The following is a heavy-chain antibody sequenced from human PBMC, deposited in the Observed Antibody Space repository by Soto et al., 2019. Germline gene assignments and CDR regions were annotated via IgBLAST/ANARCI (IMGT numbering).Heavy chain of an antibody. Sequence: QITLKESGPTLVKPTQTLTLTCTFSGFSLTSRPMGVGWIRQPPGKALEWLVFIYWDDDKRYSPSLKSRLTITKDTSGNQVVLTMTNMDPVDTATYYCAHRLSGYNWNWGYFDYWGQGALVTVSS. CDR1: GFSLTSRPMG. J-gene: IGHJ4*02. D-gene: IGHD1-1*01. CDR2: IYWDDDK. V-gene: IGHV2-5*02. CDR3: AHRLSGYNWNWGYFDY.